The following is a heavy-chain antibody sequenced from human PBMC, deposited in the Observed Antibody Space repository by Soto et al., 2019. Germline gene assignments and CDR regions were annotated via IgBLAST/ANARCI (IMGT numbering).Heavy chain of an antibody. Sequence: GASVKVSCKASGYSFVSHGISWVRQAPGQGLEWMAWIGPYKGGTIYAQKFQGRVTVTADTSTSLAYMELRNLGPDDTAVYYCARDVQYWWDYATGGYDFWGQGTLVTAPQ. CDR2: IGPYKGGT. D-gene: IGHD2-8*02. J-gene: IGHJ4*02. CDR3: ARDVQYWWDYATGGYDF. V-gene: IGHV1-18*04. CDR1: GYSFVSHG.